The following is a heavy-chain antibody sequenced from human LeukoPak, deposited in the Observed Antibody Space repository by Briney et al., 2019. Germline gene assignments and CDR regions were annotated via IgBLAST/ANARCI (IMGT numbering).Heavy chain of an antibody. CDR3: AKAGLRYFDWTSYYFDY. CDR1: GFSFDSYT. J-gene: IGHJ4*02. D-gene: IGHD3-9*01. Sequence: GGSLRLSCGASGFSFDSYTMGWVRQAPGKGLEWISSITSGSTTVYYGDSVRGRFTVSRDNAKNSLYLQMNSLRAEDTAVYYCAKAGLRYFDWTSYYFDYWGQGTLVTVSS. V-gene: IGHV3-48*04. CDR2: ITSGSTTV.